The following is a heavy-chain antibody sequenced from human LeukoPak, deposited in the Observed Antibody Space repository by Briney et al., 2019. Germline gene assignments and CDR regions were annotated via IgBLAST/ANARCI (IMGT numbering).Heavy chain of an antibody. Sequence: ASVKVSCKASGYTFTGYYMHWVRQAPGQGLEWMGWINPNSGGTNYAQKFQGRVTMTRDTSISTAYMELSRLRSDDTAVYYCSRDRSLADFWSGYPHFVYWGQGTLVTVSS. CDR3: SRDRSLADFWSGYPHFVY. D-gene: IGHD3-3*01. J-gene: IGHJ4*02. CDR1: GYTFTGYY. V-gene: IGHV1-2*02. CDR2: INPNSGGT.